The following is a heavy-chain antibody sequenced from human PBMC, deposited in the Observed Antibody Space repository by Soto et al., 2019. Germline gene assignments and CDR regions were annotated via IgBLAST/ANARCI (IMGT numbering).Heavy chain of an antibody. J-gene: IGHJ4*02. V-gene: IGHV3-23*01. CDR1: GFTFSNYA. Sequence: EVQLLESGGGLLQPGGSLRLSCTASGFTFSNYAMNWVRQAPGRGLEWVSGISGSGGSTYYADSVKGRFTISRDNSKNTLFLEMNRLRVEDTAIYYCVKGPFSGWYFFDYLGQGTLVTVSS. D-gene: IGHD6-19*01. CDR2: ISGSGGST. CDR3: VKGPFSGWYFFDY.